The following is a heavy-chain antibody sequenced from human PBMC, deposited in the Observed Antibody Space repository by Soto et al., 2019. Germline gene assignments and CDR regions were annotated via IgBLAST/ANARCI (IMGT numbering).Heavy chain of an antibody. Sequence: EVELVESGGDLVQPGGSLRLSCAASGFPFSTYSMSWVRQAPGKGLEWVSYISASTLTTFDADSVKGLVTISRDTAQNSLYLHIISMRDEDTAVYDWARSPQQLAPAATGFDSWGRGTLVTVSS. CDR3: ARSPQQLAPAATGFDS. CDR2: ISASTLTT. V-gene: IGHV3-48*02. CDR1: GFPFSTYS. D-gene: IGHD2-2*01. J-gene: IGHJ4*02.